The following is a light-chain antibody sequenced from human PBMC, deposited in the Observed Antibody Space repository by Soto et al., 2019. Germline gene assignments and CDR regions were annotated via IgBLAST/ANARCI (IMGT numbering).Light chain of an antibody. CDR3: TSYTTRGTYV. V-gene: IGLV2-14*03. Sequence: QSALTQPASVSGSPGQSIAISCTGTSSDVGAYNFVSWYQHQPGKAPQLMIFDVSNRPSGVSDRFSGSKAGNTASLTISGLQAEDEADYYCTSYTTRGTYVFGIGTKLTVL. J-gene: IGLJ1*01. CDR2: DVS. CDR1: SSDVGAYNF.